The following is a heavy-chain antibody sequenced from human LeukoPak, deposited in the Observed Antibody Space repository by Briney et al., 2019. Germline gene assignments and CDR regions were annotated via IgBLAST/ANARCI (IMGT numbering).Heavy chain of an antibody. CDR2: INTDGSST. J-gene: IGHJ4*02. CDR1: GFTFSSYW. V-gene: IGHV3-74*01. CDR3: ARAIVGAPAFDY. Sequence: GGSLRLSCAASGFTFSSYWMHWVRQAPGKGLVLVSRINTDGSSTSYADSVKGRFTISRDNAKNTLYLQMNSLRAEDTAVYYCARAIVGAPAFDYWGQGTLVTVSS. D-gene: IGHD1-26*01.